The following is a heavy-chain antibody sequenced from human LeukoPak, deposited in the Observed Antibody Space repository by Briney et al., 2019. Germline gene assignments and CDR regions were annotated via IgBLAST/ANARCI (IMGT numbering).Heavy chain of an antibody. D-gene: IGHD6-13*01. CDR3: AREAPSSYYNWFDP. J-gene: IGHJ5*02. V-gene: IGHV4-30-4*01. CDR1: GGSFSGYY. CDR2: IYYSGNT. Sequence: SETLSLTCAVYGGSFSGYYWSWIRQPPGKGLEWIGYIYYSGNTYYNPSLKSRVTMSIDRSKNQFSLKLNSVTAADTAVYFCAREAPSSYYNWFDPWGQGTLVTVSS.